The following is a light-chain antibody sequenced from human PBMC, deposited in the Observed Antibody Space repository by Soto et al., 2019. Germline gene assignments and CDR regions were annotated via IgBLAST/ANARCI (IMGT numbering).Light chain of an antibody. J-gene: IGLJ1*01. V-gene: IGLV2-14*01. CDR3: SSYTSSSTSRYV. CDR1: SSDVVGYNY. Sequence: QSVLTQPASVSGSPGQSITISCTGTSSDVVGYNYVSWYQQHPGKAPKLMIYDVSNRPSGVSNRFSGSKSGNTASLTISGLQAEDEADYYSSSYTSSSTSRYVFGTGTKVTVL. CDR2: DVS.